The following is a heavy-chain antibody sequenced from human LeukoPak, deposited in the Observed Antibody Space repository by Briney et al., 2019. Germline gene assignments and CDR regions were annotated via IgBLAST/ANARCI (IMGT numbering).Heavy chain of an antibody. J-gene: IGHJ3*02. Sequence: GGSLRLSCAASGFTFTGYSMNWVRQAPGKGLEWVAIIWYDGSNKQYADSVKGRFTITRDNSKNTLYLQMNSLRAEDTAVYYCARAPGYYDSSGYYFHLDIWGQGTMVTVSS. D-gene: IGHD3-22*01. CDR3: ARAPGYYDSSGYYFHLDI. CDR2: IWYDGSNK. V-gene: IGHV3-33*08. CDR1: GFTFTGYS.